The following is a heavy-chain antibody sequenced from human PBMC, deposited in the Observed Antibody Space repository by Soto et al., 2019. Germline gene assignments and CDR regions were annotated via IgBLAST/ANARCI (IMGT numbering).Heavy chain of an antibody. V-gene: IGHV3-30*03. CDR2: VSYNGRIE. D-gene: IGHD1-1*01. CDR3: AREYWNAFDY. J-gene: IGHJ4*02. CDR1: GFTFSSHD. Sequence: QVQLVESGGGVVQPGRSLRLSYAASGFTFSSHDMHWVRQAPGKGLEWVAVVSYNGRIEYYGDSVRGRFTIFRDNSKNTLYLQMNSLRAEDAAVYYCAREYWNAFDYWGQGTLVTVSS.